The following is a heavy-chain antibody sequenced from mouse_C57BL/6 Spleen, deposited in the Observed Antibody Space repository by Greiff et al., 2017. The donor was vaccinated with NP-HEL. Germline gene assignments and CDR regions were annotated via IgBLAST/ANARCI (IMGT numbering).Heavy chain of an antibody. D-gene: IGHD1-1*01. CDR3: ARDRDYYGLDY. V-gene: IGHV3-6*01. CDR2: ISYDGSN. J-gene: IGHJ2*01. CDR1: GYSITSGYY. Sequence: EVQLQESGPGLVKPSQSLSLTCSVTGYSITSGYYWNWIRQFPGNKLEWMGYISYDGSNNYNPSLKNRISITRDTSKNQFFLKLNSVTTEDTATYYCARDRDYYGLDYWGQGTTLTVSS.